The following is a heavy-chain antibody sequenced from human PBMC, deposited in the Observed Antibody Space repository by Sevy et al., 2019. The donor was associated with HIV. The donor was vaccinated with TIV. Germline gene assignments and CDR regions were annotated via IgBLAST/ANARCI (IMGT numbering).Heavy chain of an antibody. J-gene: IGHJ4*02. D-gene: IGHD6-13*01. CDR1: GFTFSSYS. CDR2: ISSSSTI. CDR3: ARELISGGAGSSRGALDY. V-gene: IGHV3-48*02. Sequence: GGSLRLSCAASGFTFSSYSMNWVRQAPGKGLEWVSYISSSSTIYYADSVKGRFTISRDNAKNSLYLQMNSLRDEDTAVYYCARELISGGAGSSRGALDYWGQGTLVTVSS.